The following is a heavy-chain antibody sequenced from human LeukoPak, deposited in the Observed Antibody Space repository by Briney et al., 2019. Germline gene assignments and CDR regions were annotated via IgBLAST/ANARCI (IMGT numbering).Heavy chain of an antibody. CDR2: ISGSGGST. CDR1: GFTFSSYA. Sequence: PGGSLRLSCAASGFTFSSYAMSWVRQAPGKGLEWVSAISGSGGSTYYADSVKGRFTISRDNAKNSLYLQMNSLRAEDTAVYYCARVPLGVPAATYRYYFDYWGQGTLVTVSS. D-gene: IGHD2-2*01. V-gene: IGHV3-23*01. J-gene: IGHJ4*02. CDR3: ARVPLGVPAATYRYYFDY.